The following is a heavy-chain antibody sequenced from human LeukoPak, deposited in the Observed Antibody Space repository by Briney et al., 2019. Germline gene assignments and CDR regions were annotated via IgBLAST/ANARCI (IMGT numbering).Heavy chain of an antibody. CDR1: GFTFSSYA. J-gene: IGHJ4*02. Sequence: PGRSLRLSCAVSGFTFSSYAMHWVRHAPGRGRGWVAVISYDGSHKYYADSVKGRFTISRDNSKNTLYLQMNSLRAEDTAVYYCGRGDLPHYYFDYWGQGTLVTVSS. D-gene: IGHD5-24*01. CDR3: GRGDLPHYYFDY. V-gene: IGHV3-30-3*01. CDR2: ISYDGSHK.